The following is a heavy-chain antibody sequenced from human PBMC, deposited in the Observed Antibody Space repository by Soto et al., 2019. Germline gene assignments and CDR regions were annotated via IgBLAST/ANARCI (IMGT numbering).Heavy chain of an antibody. CDR3: ARNTGWYLHDS. CDR2: ISSTGST. V-gene: IGHV4-59*11. D-gene: IGHD6-19*01. J-gene: IGHJ5*01. CDR1: GDSMSRHY. Sequence: SETLSLTCTVSGDSMSRHYWSWLRQPPGKGLEWIGYISSTGSTHYNTSLRSRVTISPDTSKKQFSLNLNSVTAADTAVYYCARNTGWYLHDSWGQGTLVTVYS.